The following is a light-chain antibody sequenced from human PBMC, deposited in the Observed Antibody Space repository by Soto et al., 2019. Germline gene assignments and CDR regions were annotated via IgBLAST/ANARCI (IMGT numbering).Light chain of an antibody. CDR3: QQYNSYPET. CDR2: DAS. J-gene: IGKJ1*01. V-gene: IGKV1-5*01. CDR1: QGIASD. Sequence: DIQLTQSPSTLSASVGDRVTITCRASQGIASDLAWYQQKPGQAPKVLIYDASTLESGVPSRFSGSGSGTEFTLTISSLQPDDSANYYCQQYNSYPETFGQGTKVDIK.